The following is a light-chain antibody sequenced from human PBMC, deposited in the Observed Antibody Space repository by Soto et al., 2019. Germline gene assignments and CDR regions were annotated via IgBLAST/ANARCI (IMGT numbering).Light chain of an antibody. CDR3: SSYTSSSTLL. V-gene: IGLV2-14*01. J-gene: IGLJ2*01. CDR1: SSDVGGYNY. CDR2: DVS. Sequence: QSALTQPASVSGSPGQSITISCTGTSSDVGGYNYVSWYQQHPGKAPKPMIYDVSNRPSGVSNLFSGSKSGNTASLTLSGLKSEYEADYYCSSYTSSSTLLCGGRTKLTVL.